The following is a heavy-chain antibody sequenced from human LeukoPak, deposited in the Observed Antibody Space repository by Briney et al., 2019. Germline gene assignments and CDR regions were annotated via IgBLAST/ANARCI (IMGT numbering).Heavy chain of an antibody. CDR3: ARGPTLIGVTGTWPLDC. CDR1: GFTFSDYS. Sequence: GGSLRLSCAASGFTFSDYSMKWVRQAPGKGLEWVSSISPGSSYKYYGDSVKGRFTISRDNAKNSLYLQMNSLRAEDTAVYYCARGPTLIGVTGTWPLDCWGQGTLVIVSS. J-gene: IGHJ4*02. CDR2: ISPGSSYK. D-gene: IGHD6-19*01. V-gene: IGHV3-21*01.